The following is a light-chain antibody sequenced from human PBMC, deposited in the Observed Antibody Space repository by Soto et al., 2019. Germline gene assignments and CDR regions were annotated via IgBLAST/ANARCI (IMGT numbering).Light chain of an antibody. J-gene: IGLJ1*01. V-gene: IGLV1-47*01. CDR2: RNN. CDR1: TSSIGRNY. CDR3: SAWDDSLNGLHV. Sequence: QSVLTQPPSASGTPGQRVTISCSGGTSSIGRNYVYWYQQLPGTAPKLVIYRNNLRPSGVPARFSGSKSGTSASLAIRGLLYDDEADYYCSAWDDSLNGLHVFGTGTKVTVL.